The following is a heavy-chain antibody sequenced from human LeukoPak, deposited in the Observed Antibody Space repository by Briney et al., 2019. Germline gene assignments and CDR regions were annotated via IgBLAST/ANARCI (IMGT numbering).Heavy chain of an antibody. D-gene: IGHD3-3*01. CDR3: ARPATIFGVVMPDY. CDR1: GYSISSGYY. CDR2: IYHSGDT. V-gene: IGHV4-38-2*01. J-gene: IGHJ4*02. Sequence: SETLSLTCAVSGYSISSGYYWDWIRQPPGKGLEWIGSIYHSGDTYYNPSLKSRVTISVDTSKNQFSLKLSSVTAADTAVYYCARPATIFGVVMPDYWGQGTLVTVSS.